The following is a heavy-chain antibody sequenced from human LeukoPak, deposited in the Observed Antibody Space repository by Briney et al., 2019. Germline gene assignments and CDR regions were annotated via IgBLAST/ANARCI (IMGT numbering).Heavy chain of an antibody. CDR3: ARRVRDGYYYYYYGMDV. D-gene: IGHD5-24*01. CDR1: GFTFSSYG. Sequence: QPGRSLRLSCAASGFTFSSYGMHWVRQAPGKGLEWVAVISYDGSNKYYADSVKGRFTISRDNSKNTLYLQMNSLRAEDTAVYYCARRVRDGYYYYYYGMDVWGQGTTVTVSS. CDR2: ISYDGSNK. V-gene: IGHV3-30*03. J-gene: IGHJ6*02.